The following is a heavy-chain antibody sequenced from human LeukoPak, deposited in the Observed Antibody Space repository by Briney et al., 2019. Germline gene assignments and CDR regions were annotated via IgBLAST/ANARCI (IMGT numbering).Heavy chain of an antibody. J-gene: IGHJ4*02. CDR3: ARVKRKYQLLKPLDETASHYFDY. CDR1: GGSITNYY. Sequence: SETLSLTCTVSGGSITNYYWSWIRQPAGKGLEYIGRIYSGGSTNYNPSLKSRVTMSVDTSKNQFSLKLSSVTAADTAAYFCARVKRKYQLLKPLDETASHYFDYWGQGTLVTVSS. D-gene: IGHD2-2*01. CDR2: IYSGGST. V-gene: IGHV4-4*07.